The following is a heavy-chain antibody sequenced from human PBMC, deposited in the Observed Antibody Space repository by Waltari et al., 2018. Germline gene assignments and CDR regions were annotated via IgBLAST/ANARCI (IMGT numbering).Heavy chain of an antibody. J-gene: IGHJ3*02. CDR1: GYSISRGYY. CDR2: IYHSGST. V-gene: IGHV4-38-2*01. Sequence: QVQLQESGPGLVKPSEPLSLTCAVSGYSISRGYYLAWIRQPPGKGLEWIGSIYHSGSTYYNPSLKSRVTISVDTSKNQFSLKLSSVTAADTAVYYCARQDYSDAFDIWGQGTMVTVSS. CDR3: ARQDYSDAFDI. D-gene: IGHD2-15*01.